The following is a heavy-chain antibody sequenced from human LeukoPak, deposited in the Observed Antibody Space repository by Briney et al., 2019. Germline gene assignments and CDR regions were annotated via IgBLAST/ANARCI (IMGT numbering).Heavy chain of an antibody. Sequence: KTGESLKISCKGSGYSFTSYWIGWVRQMPGKGLEWMGIIHPGDSDTRYSPSFQGQVTISADKSISTAYLQWSSLKASDTAIYYCARTYYYDSSAYFDWFDPWGQGTLVTVSS. CDR2: IHPGDSDT. V-gene: IGHV5-51*01. J-gene: IGHJ5*02. CDR3: ARTYYYDSSAYFDWFDP. CDR1: GYSFTSYW. D-gene: IGHD3-22*01.